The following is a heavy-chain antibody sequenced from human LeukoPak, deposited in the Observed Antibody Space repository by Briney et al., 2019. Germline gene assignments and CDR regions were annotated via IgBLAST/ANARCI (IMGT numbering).Heavy chain of an antibody. J-gene: IGHJ4*02. CDR2: IYSGGST. CDR1: GFTVSSNY. CDR3: ARDGDTLVGFDY. V-gene: IGHV3-66*02. D-gene: IGHD5-18*01. Sequence: PEGSLRLSCAASGFTVSSNYMSWVRQAPGKGLEWVSVIYSGGSTYYADSVKGRFTISRDNSKNTLYLQMNSLRAEDTAVYYCARDGDTLVGFDYWGQGTLVTVSS.